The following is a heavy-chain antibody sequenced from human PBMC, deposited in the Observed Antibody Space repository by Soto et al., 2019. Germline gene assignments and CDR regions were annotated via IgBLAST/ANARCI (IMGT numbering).Heavy chain of an antibody. V-gene: IGHV3-7*01. Sequence: PGGSLRLSCVGSGFTFSRFWISWVRQTPGKGLEWVANIKEDGSEQHYADSLEGRFTISRDNAENSGCLQMSRRRVDTTALYYCAGEKSVLAAIGDYWGQGTQVTVSS. D-gene: IGHD6-25*01. CDR3: AGEKSVLAAIGDY. CDR2: IKEDGSEQ. J-gene: IGHJ4*02. CDR1: GFTFSRFW.